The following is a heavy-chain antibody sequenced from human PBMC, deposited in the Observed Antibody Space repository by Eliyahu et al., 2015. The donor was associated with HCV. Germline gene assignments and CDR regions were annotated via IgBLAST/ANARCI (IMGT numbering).Heavy chain of an antibody. CDR3: TRLPYDILTSSYFDY. CDR2: IRSKANSYAT. Sequence: EVQLVESGGGLVQPGGSLKLSXAASGFTFXXXAMHWVRQASGKGLEWVGRIRSKANSYATAYAASVKGRFTISRDDSKNTAYLQMNSLKTEDTAVYYCTRLPYDILTSSYFDYWGQGTLVTVSS. CDR1: GFTFXXXA. V-gene: IGHV3-73*02. J-gene: IGHJ4*02. D-gene: IGHD3-9*01.